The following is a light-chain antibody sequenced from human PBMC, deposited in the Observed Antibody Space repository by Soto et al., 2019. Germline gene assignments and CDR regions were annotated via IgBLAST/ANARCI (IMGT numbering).Light chain of an antibody. Sequence: QSALTQPRSVSGSPGQSVTISCTGTSSDVGGYNYVSWYQHHPGKAPKLMIFDVSKRPSGVPDRFSGSKSGNTASLTVSGLQAEDEGDYYCSSYAGSNNYVFGTGTQLTVL. CDR3: SSYAGSNNYV. J-gene: IGLJ7*01. V-gene: IGLV2-11*01. CDR1: SSDVGGYNY. CDR2: DVS.